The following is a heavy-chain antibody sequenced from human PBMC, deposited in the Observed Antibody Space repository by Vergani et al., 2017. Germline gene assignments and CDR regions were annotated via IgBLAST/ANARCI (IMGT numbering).Heavy chain of an antibody. J-gene: IGHJ6*02. Sequence: EVQLVESGGGLVKPGGSLRLSCAASGFTFSSYSMNWVRQAPGKGLEWVSSISSSSSYIYYADSVKGRFTISRDNAKNSLYLQMNSLRAEDTAVYYCARAYYYDSSGYYSVAYYYYGMDVWGQGTTVTVSS. D-gene: IGHD3-22*01. CDR2: ISSSSSYI. CDR1: GFTFSSYS. V-gene: IGHV3-21*01. CDR3: ARAYYYDSSGYYSVAYYYYGMDV.